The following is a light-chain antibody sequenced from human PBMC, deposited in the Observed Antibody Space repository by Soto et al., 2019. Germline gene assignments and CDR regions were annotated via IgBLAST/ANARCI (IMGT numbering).Light chain of an antibody. CDR2: DNT. Sequence: QSALTQPPSVSGAPGQRVTISCTGSSSNIGAHYDVHWYQQLPGTAPRLLIFDNTNRPSGVPDRFSASKSDTSASLAISGLQAEDEADYYCQSYDISLRGFVFGTGTKVTVL. J-gene: IGLJ1*01. CDR1: SSNIGAHYD. CDR3: QSYDISLRGFV. V-gene: IGLV1-40*01.